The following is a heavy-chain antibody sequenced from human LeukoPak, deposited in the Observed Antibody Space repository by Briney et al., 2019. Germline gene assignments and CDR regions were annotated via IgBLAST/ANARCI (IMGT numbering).Heavy chain of an antibody. D-gene: IGHD5/OR15-5a*01. CDR3: IRGGIQVSGIDAFDI. CDR2: IGIAGDT. Sequence: PEGSLRLSCAASGFTFSSYDMHWVRQAPGRGLEWVSAIGIAGDTYYPDSVKGRFTISRENAKNSMYLQMNSLKDGDTAVYYCIRGGIQVSGIDAFDIWGQGTMVTVSS. V-gene: IGHV3-13*01. J-gene: IGHJ3*02. CDR1: GFTFSSYD.